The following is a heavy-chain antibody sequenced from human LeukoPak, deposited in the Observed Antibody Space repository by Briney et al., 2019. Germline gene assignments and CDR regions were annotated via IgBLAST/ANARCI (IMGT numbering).Heavy chain of an antibody. CDR1: GGSVSSGSYY. D-gene: IGHD3-3*01. V-gene: IGHV4-61*01. CDR3: ARSSPQYYDFWSGYFLLYGMDV. CDR2: INHSGST. Sequence: PSETLSLTCTVSGGSVSSGSYYWSWIRQPPGKGLEWIGEINHSGSTNYNPSLKSRVTISVDTSKNQFSLKLSSVTAADTAVYYCARSSPQYYDFWSGYFLLYGMDVWGQGTTVTVSS. J-gene: IGHJ6*02.